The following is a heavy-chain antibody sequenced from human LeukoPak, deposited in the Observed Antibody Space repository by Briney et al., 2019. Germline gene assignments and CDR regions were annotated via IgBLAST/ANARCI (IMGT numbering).Heavy chain of an antibody. CDR3: ARGRGYYDSSGYGDS. V-gene: IGHV1-8*01. CDR1: GYAFISYD. Sequence: ASVKVSCXASGYAFISYDINWVRQANGQGLEWMGWMNPNSGNTGYAQKFQGRVTITRNTSISTAYMELSSLRSEDTAVYYCARGRGYYDSSGYGDSWGQGTLVTVSS. J-gene: IGHJ4*02. D-gene: IGHD3-22*01. CDR2: MNPNSGNT.